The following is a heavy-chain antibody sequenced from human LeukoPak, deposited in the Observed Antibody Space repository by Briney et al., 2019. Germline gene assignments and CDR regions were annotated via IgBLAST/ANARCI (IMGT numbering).Heavy chain of an antibody. CDR1: GFTFSSYA. CDR3: AKDGSGSYIIDY. Sequence: GGSLRLSCAASGFTFSSYAMIWVRQAPGKGLEWVSAISGSGGSTYYADSVKGRFTISRDNSKNTLYLQMNSLRAEDTAVYYCAKDGSGSYIIDYWGQGTLVTVSS. V-gene: IGHV3-23*01. CDR2: ISGSGGST. J-gene: IGHJ4*02. D-gene: IGHD3-10*01.